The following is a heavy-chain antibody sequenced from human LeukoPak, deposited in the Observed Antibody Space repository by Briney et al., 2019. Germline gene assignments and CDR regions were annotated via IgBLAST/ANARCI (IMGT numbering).Heavy chain of an antibody. J-gene: IGHJ6*02. CDR1: GGSISSGSYY. V-gene: IGHV4-61*02. CDR2: IYTSGST. D-gene: IGHD1-26*01. Sequence: SQTLSLTCTVSGGSISSGSYYWSWLRQPAGTGLEWIGRIYTSGSTNYNPSLKSRVTISVDTSKNQFSLKLSSVTAADTAVYYCARDKELPAPYYYYGMDVWGQGTTVTVSS. CDR3: ARDKELPAPYYYYGMDV.